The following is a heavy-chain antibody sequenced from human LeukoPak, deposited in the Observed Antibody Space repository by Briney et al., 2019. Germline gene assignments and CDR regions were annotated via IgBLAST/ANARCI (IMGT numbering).Heavy chain of an antibody. CDR2: ISGSGGSV. Sequence: PGGSLRLSCAASGFTFSSYAVSWVRQTPGKGLEWVSIISGSGGSVYYADSVKGRFTISRDNAKNSLYLQMNSLRAEDTAVYYCAREHYGGNWGSNGFDYWGQGTLVTVSS. V-gene: IGHV3-23*01. D-gene: IGHD4-23*01. J-gene: IGHJ4*02. CDR1: GFTFSSYA. CDR3: AREHYGGNWGSNGFDY.